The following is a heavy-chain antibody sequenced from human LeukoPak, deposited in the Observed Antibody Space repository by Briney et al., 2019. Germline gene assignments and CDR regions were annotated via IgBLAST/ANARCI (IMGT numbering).Heavy chain of an antibody. V-gene: IGHV1-18*04. Sequence: ASVKVSCKASGYTFTGHYMHWVRQAPGQGLEWMGWISAYNGNTNYAQKLQGRVTMTTDTSTSTAYMELRSLRSDDTAVYYCAREWNHYFDYWGQGTLVTVSS. J-gene: IGHJ4*02. CDR1: GYTFTGHY. CDR3: AREWNHYFDY. D-gene: IGHD1-1*01. CDR2: ISAYNGNT.